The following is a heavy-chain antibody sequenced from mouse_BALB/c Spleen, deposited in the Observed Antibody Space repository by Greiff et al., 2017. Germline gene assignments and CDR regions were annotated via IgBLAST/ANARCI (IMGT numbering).Heavy chain of an antibody. V-gene: IGHV5-17*02. Sequence: EVQGVESGGGLVQPGGSRKLSCAASGFTFSSFGMHWVRQAPEKGLEWVAYISSGSSTIYYADTVKGRFTISRDNPKNTLFLQMTSLRSEDTAMYYCARSGYDGFADWGQGTLVTVSA. CDR2: ISSGSSTI. CDR3: ARSGYDGFAD. J-gene: IGHJ3*01. CDR1: GFTFSSFG. D-gene: IGHD2-3*01.